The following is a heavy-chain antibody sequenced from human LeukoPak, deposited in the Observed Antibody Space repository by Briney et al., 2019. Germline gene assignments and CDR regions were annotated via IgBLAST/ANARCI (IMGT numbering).Heavy chain of an antibody. CDR2: INHSGST. CDR1: GGSFSGYY. J-gene: IGHJ4*02. Sequence: KSSETLSLTCAVYGGSFSGYYWSWIRQPPGKGLEWIGEINHSGSTNYNPSLKSRVTISVDTSKNQFSLKLSSVTAADTAVYYCARGPEYYDSSGYYYYFDYWGQGTLVTVSS. V-gene: IGHV4-34*01. CDR3: ARGPEYYDSSGYYYYFDY. D-gene: IGHD3-22*01.